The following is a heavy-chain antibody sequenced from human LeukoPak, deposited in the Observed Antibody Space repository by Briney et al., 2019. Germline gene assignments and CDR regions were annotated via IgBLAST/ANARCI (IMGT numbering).Heavy chain of an antibody. V-gene: IGHV3-23*01. CDR3: EGYYYDSSGYYRPTDY. J-gene: IGHJ4*02. D-gene: IGHD3-22*01. CDR2: ISGSGGST. Sequence: GGSLRPSCAASGFTFSSYAMSWVRQAPGKGLEWVSAISGSGGSTYYADSVKGRFTISRDNSKNTLYLQMNSLRAEDTAVYYCEGYYYDSSGYYRPTDYWGQGTLVTVSS. CDR1: GFTFSSYA.